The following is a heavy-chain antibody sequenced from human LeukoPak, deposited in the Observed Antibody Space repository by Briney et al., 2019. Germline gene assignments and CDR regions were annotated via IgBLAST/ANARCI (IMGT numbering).Heavy chain of an antibody. CDR1: GITLSNYG. CDR2: ISDSGGST. CDR3: ARRGVVIRVILVGFHKEAFYFDS. J-gene: IGHJ4*02. D-gene: IGHD3-22*01. V-gene: IGHV3-23*01. Sequence: GGSLRLSCAASGITLSNYGMSWVRQAPGKGLEWVAGISDSGGSTNYADSVKGRFTISRDNPKNTLYLQMNSLRAEDTAVYFCARRGVVIRVILVGFHKEAFYFDSWGQGALVTVSS.